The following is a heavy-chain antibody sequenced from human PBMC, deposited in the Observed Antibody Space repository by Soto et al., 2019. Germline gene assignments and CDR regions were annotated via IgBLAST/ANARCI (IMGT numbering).Heavy chain of an antibody. J-gene: IGHJ6*02. D-gene: IGHD6-13*01. V-gene: IGHV3-30-3*01. CDR2: ISYDGSNK. CDR3: ARDGSYDYYYGMDV. CDR1: GFTFSSYA. Sequence: GGSLRLSCAASGFTFSSYAMHWVRQAPGKGLEWVAVISYDGSNKYYADSVKGRFTISRDNSKNTLYLQMNSLRAEDTAVYYCARDGSYDYYYGMDVWGQGTTVTVSS.